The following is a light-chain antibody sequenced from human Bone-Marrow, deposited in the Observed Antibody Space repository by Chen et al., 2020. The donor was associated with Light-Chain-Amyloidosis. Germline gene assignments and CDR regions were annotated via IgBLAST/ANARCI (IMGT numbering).Light chain of an antibody. Sequence: SYELTQPPSVSVSPGQTARITCSGDDLPTKYAYWYQQKPGQAPVLVIHRDTERPSGISERFSGSSSGTTATLTISGVQAEDEDDYHCQSAYSSGTYEVIFGGGTKLTVL. CDR2: RDT. J-gene: IGLJ2*01. V-gene: IGLV3-25*03. CDR3: QSAYSSGTYEVI. CDR1: DLPTKY.